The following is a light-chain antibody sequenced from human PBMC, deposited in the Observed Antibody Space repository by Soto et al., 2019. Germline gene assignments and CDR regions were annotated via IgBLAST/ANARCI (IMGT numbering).Light chain of an antibody. V-gene: IGKV3-11*01. Sequence: ESVFTQSPATLSLSPGERATLSCRASQSVSSYLAWYQHKLGQAPRLLIYDASNRATGIPARFSGSGSGTDFTLTISSLEPEDFAVYYCQQRSNWPPVFGPGTKVDIK. J-gene: IGKJ3*01. CDR2: DAS. CDR3: QQRSNWPPV. CDR1: QSVSSY.